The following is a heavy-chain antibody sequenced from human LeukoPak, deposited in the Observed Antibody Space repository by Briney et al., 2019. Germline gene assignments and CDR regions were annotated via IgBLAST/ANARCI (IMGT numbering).Heavy chain of an antibody. V-gene: IGHV4-59*01. Sequence: PSXXLSLTCTVSGGSISSYYWSWIRQPPGKGLEWIGYIYYSGSTNYNPSLKSRVTISVDTSKNQFSLKLSSVTAADTAVYYCARDPAGLNWFDPWGQGTLVTVSS. D-gene: IGHD6-13*01. J-gene: IGHJ5*02. CDR3: ARDPAGLNWFDP. CDR2: IYYSGST. CDR1: GGSISSYY.